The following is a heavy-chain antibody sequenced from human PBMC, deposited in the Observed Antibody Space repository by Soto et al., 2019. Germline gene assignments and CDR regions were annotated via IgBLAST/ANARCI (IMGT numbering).Heavy chain of an antibody. D-gene: IGHD5-12*01. J-gene: IGHJ6*02. CDR3: ARYSIRRLRGYRGYGDVSNYGLDV. V-gene: IGHV4-4*07. CDR1: GGSISSYY. CDR2: IYTSGST. Sequence: SETLSLTCTVSGGSISSYYWSWIRQPAGKGLEWIGRIYTSGSTNYNPSLKSRVTMSVDTSKNQFSLTLSSVTAADTAVYYCARYSIRRLRGYRGYGDVSNYGLDVWCQGTMLTVSS.